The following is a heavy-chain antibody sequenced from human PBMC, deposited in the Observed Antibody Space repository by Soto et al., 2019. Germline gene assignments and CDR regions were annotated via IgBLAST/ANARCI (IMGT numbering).Heavy chain of an antibody. CDR1: GGTFSSYA. CDR2: INPICGTA. J-gene: IGHJ4*02. D-gene: IGHD3-10*01. CDR3: ARGRASGSYYLLDY. V-gene: IGHV1-69*06. Sequence: ASVKVSCKASGGTFSSYAISWVRQAPGQGLEWMGGINPICGTANYAQKFQGRVTITADNAMSTAYMEVSSLRSDDTAVYYCARGRASGSYYLLDYWGQGTLVTVSS.